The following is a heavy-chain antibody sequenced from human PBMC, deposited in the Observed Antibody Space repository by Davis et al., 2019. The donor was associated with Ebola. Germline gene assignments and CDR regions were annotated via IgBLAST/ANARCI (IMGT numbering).Heavy chain of an antibody. CDR1: GFIFSNYA. V-gene: IGHV3-7*03. Sequence: GESLKISCAASGFIFSNYAMSWVRQAPGKGLEWVANIKQDGSEKYYVDSVKGRFTISRDNAKNSLYLQMNSLRAEDTAVYYCARGSGWLTPFDYWGQGTLVTVSS. CDR2: IKQDGSEK. D-gene: IGHD6-19*01. J-gene: IGHJ4*02. CDR3: ARGSGWLTPFDY.